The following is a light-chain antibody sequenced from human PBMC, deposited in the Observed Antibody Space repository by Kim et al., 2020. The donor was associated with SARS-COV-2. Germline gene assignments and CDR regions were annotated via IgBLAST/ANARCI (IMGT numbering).Light chain of an antibody. V-gene: IGKV1-27*01. J-gene: IGKJ1*01. CDR2: PAS. CDR1: QGISNY. CDR3: QKYSTAPWT. Sequence: DIQMTQSPSSLSASVGDRVTITCRASQGISNYLVWYQQKPGKVPKVLIYPASTLQSGVPSRFSGSGSGTEFTLTISSLQPEDAETYYYQKYSTAPWTFGQGTKVDIK.